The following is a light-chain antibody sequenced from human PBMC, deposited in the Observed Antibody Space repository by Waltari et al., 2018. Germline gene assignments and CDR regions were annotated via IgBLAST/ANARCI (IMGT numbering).Light chain of an antibody. V-gene: IGLV1-47*01. CDR3: ATWDDSLSAWV. J-gene: IGLJ3*02. Sequence: QSVLTQPPSASGTPGQRVTGSCSGSSSNSGSTYVNWYQQHPGTAPRLPIYRKNPRPAGVPARFSGSKSGTSASLAISGLRSEDEADYYCATWDDSLSAWVFGGGTKLTVL. CDR1: SSNSGSTY. CDR2: RKN.